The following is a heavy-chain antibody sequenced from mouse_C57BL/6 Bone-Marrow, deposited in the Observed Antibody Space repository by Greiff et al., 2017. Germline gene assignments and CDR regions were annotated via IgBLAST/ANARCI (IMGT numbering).Heavy chain of an antibody. D-gene: IGHD2-1*01. CDR3: ARVGYYRNNLYYAMDY. Sequence: EVQLVESGGGLVKPGGSLKLSCAASGFTFSSYAMSWVRQTPGKRLEWVATISDGGSYTYYPDNVKGRYTISKDNSKSNLYLQMSHLTSEDTAMYYCARVGYYRNNLYYAMDYWGQGTSVTVSS. CDR1: GFTFSSYA. V-gene: IGHV5-4*01. CDR2: ISDGGSYT. J-gene: IGHJ4*01.